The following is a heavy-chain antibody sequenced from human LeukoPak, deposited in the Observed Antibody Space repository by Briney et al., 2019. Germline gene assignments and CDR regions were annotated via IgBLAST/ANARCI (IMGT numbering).Heavy chain of an antibody. J-gene: IGHJ4*02. Sequence: PGGSLRLSCAASVFTLSDYSMSWVRQAPREGLEWVSAISGSGIYTDYPDSVKGRLTISKDNSKNTVYMRMSSLRAEDTALYYCAERRYDSSGHFDSWGQGTLVTVSS. D-gene: IGHD3-22*01. CDR3: AERRYDSSGHFDS. CDR2: ISGSGIYT. V-gene: IGHV3-23*01. CDR1: VFTLSDYS.